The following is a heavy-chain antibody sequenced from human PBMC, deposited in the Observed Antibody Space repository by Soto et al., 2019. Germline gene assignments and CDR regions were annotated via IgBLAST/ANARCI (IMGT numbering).Heavy chain of an antibody. Sequence: SETLSLTCTVSGGSISSYYWSWIRQPPGKGLEWIGYIYYSGSTNYNPSLKSRVTISVDTSKNQFSLKLSSVTAADTAVYYCASGIFGVWYFDYWGQGTLVTVSS. CDR3: ASGIFGVWYFDY. D-gene: IGHD2-15*01. CDR1: GGSISSYY. J-gene: IGHJ4*02. V-gene: IGHV4-59*01. CDR2: IYYSGST.